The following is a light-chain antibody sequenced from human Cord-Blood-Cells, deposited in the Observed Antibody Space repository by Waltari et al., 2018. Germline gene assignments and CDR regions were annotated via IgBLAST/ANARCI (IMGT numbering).Light chain of an antibody. Sequence: DIVMTQSPLSLPVTPGEPASISCRSSQSLLHSNGYNYLDWYLQKPGQSPQLLIYWGSNRASGVPDRFSGSGSGTDFTLKISRGEAEDVGVYDCMQALQTPLTFGGGTKVEIK. J-gene: IGKJ4*02. CDR1: QSLLHSNGYNY. V-gene: IGKV2-28*01. CDR2: WGS. CDR3: MQALQTPLT.